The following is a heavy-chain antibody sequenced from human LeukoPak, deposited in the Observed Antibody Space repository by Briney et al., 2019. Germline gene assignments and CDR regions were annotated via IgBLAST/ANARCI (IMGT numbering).Heavy chain of an antibody. V-gene: IGHV4-59*08. CDR2: IYYSGST. Sequence: TSETLSLTCSVSGGSINSYYWSWIRQPPGKGLEWIGYIYYSGSTNYNPSLKSRVTMSVDTSKSQFSLKLSSVTAVDTAVYYCARGAGSSDYWGQGTLVTVSS. CDR3: ARGAGSSDY. CDR1: GGSINSYY. J-gene: IGHJ4*02. D-gene: IGHD6-6*01.